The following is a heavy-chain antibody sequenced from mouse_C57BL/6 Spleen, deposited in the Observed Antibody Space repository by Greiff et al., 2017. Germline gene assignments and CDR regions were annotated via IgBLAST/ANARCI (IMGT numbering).Heavy chain of an antibody. CDR1: GFTFSSYG. CDR2: ISSGGSYT. V-gene: IGHV5-6*01. Sequence: EVQRVESGGDLVKPGGSLKLSCAASGFTFSSYGMSWVRQTPDKRLEWVATISSGGSYTYYPDSVKGRFTISRDNAKNTLYLQMSSLKSEDTAMYYCARQGITKYFDYWGQGTTLTVSS. J-gene: IGHJ2*01. CDR3: ARQGITKYFDY. D-gene: IGHD2-4*01.